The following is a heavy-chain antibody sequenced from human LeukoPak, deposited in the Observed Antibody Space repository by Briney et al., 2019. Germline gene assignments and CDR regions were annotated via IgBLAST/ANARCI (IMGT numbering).Heavy chain of an antibody. CDR1: GGTFSSYA. D-gene: IGHD3-22*01. J-gene: IGHJ4*02. V-gene: IGHV1-18*01. Sequence: ASVKVSCKASGGTFSSYAISWVRQAPGQGLEWMGWISAYNGNTNYAQKLQGRVTMTTDTSTSTAYMELRSLRSDDTAVYYCARAADYYDSSGYDYWGQGTLVTVSS. CDR3: ARAADYYDSSGYDY. CDR2: ISAYNGNT.